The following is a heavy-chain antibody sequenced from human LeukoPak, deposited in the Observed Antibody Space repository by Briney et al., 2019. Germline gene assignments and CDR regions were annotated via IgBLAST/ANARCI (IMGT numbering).Heavy chain of an antibody. CDR2: ISAYNGNT. Sequence: ASVKVSCKASSYTFSSYGISWVRQAPGQGLEWMGWISAYNGNTNYAQKLQGRVTMTTDTSTSTAYMELRSLRSDDTAVYYCARDFLSGSYYRGAFDIWGQGTMVTVSS. J-gene: IGHJ3*02. CDR3: ARDFLSGSYYRGAFDI. D-gene: IGHD1-26*01. V-gene: IGHV1-18*01. CDR1: SYTFSSYG.